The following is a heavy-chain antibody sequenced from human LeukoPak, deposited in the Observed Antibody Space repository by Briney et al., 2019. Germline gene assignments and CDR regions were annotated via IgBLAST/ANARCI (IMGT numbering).Heavy chain of an antibody. CDR2: FDPEDGET. CDR1: GYTLTELS. Sequence: ASVKVSCKVSGYTLTELSMHWVRQAPGKGVEWMGGFDPEDGETIYAQKFQGRVTMTEDTSTDTAYMELSSLRSEDTAVYYCATVIVPNRSSSWLGPHFDYWGQGTLVTVSS. D-gene: IGHD6-13*01. V-gene: IGHV1-24*01. J-gene: IGHJ4*02. CDR3: ATVIVPNRSSSWLGPHFDY.